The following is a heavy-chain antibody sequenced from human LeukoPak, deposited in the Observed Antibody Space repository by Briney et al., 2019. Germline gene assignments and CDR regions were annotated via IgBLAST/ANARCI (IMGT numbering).Heavy chain of an antibody. J-gene: IGHJ6*03. CDR2: IIDSGEST. CDR3: AKLGGQELHNYYVAV. Sequence: PGGSLRLSCAASGFTFSSYAMSWVRQAPGKGLECVSGIIDSGESTYYANFAEGRFTISRDNSNNTLYLQMNSLRAEDTAVYYCAKLGGQELHNYYVAVCGKGTTVAVSS. V-gene: IGHV3-23*01. D-gene: IGHD3-16*01. CDR1: GFTFSSYA.